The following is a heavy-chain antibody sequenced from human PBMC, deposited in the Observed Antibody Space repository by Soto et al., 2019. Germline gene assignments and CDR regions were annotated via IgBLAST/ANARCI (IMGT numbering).Heavy chain of an antibody. Sequence: GASVKVSCKASGYTFTSYGISWVRQAPGQGLEWMGWISAYNGNTNYAQKLQGRVTMTTDTSTSTAYMELRSLRSDDTAVYYCARDGIYDSSGYKSPHDYYYYGMDVWGQGTTVTVSS. CDR1: GYTFTSYG. D-gene: IGHD3-22*01. CDR3: ARDGIYDSSGYKSPHDYYYYGMDV. V-gene: IGHV1-18*01. J-gene: IGHJ6*02. CDR2: ISAYNGNT.